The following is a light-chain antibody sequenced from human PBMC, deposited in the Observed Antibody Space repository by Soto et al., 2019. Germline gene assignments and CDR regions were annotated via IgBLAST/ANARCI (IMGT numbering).Light chain of an antibody. Sequence: DLPMTQSPSTLSASVGDRVTITCRASQSIDSSLAWYQQKPRKGPKLLIYDASTLESGVPSRFSGSGFGTEFALTIRSLKPDDFATFYCQQYNSYGTFGQGTKLEI. V-gene: IGKV1-5*01. J-gene: IGKJ2*01. CDR2: DAS. CDR3: QQYNSYGT. CDR1: QSIDSS.